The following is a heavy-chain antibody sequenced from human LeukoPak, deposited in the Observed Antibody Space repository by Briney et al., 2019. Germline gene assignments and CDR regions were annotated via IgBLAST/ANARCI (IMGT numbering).Heavy chain of an antibody. V-gene: IGHV3-7*05. CDR1: GLIFNTYW. CDR2: INQDGSEK. J-gene: IGHJ4*02. CDR3: TTFYTRLTDY. D-gene: IGHD2/OR15-2a*01. Sequence: GGSLRLSCAASGLIFNTYWISWVRQAPGKGLEWLATINQDGSEKYYVDSVKGRFTISRDNAKNSLFLQMNSLRAEDTAVYYCTTFYTRLTDYWGQGTLVTVSP.